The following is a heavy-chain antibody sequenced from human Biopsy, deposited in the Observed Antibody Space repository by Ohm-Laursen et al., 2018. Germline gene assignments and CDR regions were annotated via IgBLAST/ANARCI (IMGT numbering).Heavy chain of an antibody. Sequence: GSSVKVSCKVSGYTFTSYDINWVRQATGQGLEWMGWMNPNSGNTDYAQKFQGRVTISGDESTSTSYMELSSLTTEDTAIYYCARGPHSGSHSCFDYWGRGTLVTVSS. CDR3: ARGPHSGSHSCFDY. D-gene: IGHD1-26*01. V-gene: IGHV1-8*01. J-gene: IGHJ4*02. CDR2: MNPNSGNT. CDR1: GYTFTSYD.